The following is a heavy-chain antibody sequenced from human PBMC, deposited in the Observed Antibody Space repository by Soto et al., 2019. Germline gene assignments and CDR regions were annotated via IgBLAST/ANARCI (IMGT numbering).Heavy chain of an antibody. D-gene: IGHD6-19*01. V-gene: IGHV3-23*01. J-gene: IGHJ4*02. Sequence: GGSLRLSCSASGFTFSTYAMAWVRPAPGKGLEWVSGVSASGLNTDYADPVKGRFYISRDNSKNTVSLHMNSLRAEDTAVYYCARDGAVAGKLDYWGQGTLVTVSS. CDR3: ARDGAVAGKLDY. CDR2: VSASGLNT. CDR1: GFTFSTYA.